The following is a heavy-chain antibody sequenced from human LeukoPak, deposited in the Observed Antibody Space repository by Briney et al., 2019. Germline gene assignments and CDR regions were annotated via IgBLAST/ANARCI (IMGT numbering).Heavy chain of an antibody. J-gene: IGHJ5*02. CDR1: GFTFSNYA. CDR2: ISGGGGSK. D-gene: IGHD1-14*01. V-gene: IGHV3-23*01. CDR3: AKGSGINHYHWIDP. Sequence: GGSLRLSCAASGFTFSNYAMNWVRQAPGKGLGWVSGISGGGGSKNYADSVKGRFTISRDNSKNTLYLQMDSLRAEDTALYYCAKGSGINHYHWIDPWGQGTLVIVSS.